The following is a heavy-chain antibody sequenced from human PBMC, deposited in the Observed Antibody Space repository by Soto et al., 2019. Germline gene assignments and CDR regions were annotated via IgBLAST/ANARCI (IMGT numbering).Heavy chain of an antibody. CDR3: AGGAPYIVVVPAGTNWFDP. V-gene: IGHV3-48*02. CDR2: ISSSSSTI. J-gene: IGHJ5*02. Sequence: EVQLVESGGGLVQPGGSLRLSCAASGFTFSSYSMNWVRQAPGKGLEWVSYISSSSSTIYYADSVKGRFTISRVNAKNSLYLQMNSLRDEDTAVYYCAGGAPYIVVVPAGTNWFDPWGQGTLVTVSS. D-gene: IGHD2-2*01. CDR1: GFTFSSYS.